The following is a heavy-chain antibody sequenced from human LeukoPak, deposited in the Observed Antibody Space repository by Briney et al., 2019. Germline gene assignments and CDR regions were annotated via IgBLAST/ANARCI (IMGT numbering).Heavy chain of an antibody. CDR1: GYTFTDYD. V-gene: IGHV1-8*03. D-gene: IGHD4-17*01. CDR2: INPNSPST. CDR3: ARGDFGETNTAFDV. Sequence: GASVKVSCKTSGYTFTDYDVHWVRQAPGQGLEWMGWINPNSPSTNYAQRLQGRVTFTRDTSLSIAYMELSSLTSEDAAVYFCARGDFGETNTAFDVWGQGTLVAVSS. J-gene: IGHJ3*01.